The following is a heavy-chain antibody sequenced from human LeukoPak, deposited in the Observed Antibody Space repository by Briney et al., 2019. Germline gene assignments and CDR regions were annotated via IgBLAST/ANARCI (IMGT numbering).Heavy chain of an antibody. CDR1: GFTFSSYN. CDR3: ARGNNYGDYIFDY. CDR2: ISSRNSYI. D-gene: IGHD4-17*01. Sequence: PGGSLRLSCAASGFTFSSYNMNWVRQAPGEGLEWVSSISSRNSYIYYADSMKGRFTISRDNAKNSLYLQMNSLRAEDTAVYYCARGNNYGDYIFDYWGQGTLVTVSS. V-gene: IGHV3-21*01. J-gene: IGHJ4*02.